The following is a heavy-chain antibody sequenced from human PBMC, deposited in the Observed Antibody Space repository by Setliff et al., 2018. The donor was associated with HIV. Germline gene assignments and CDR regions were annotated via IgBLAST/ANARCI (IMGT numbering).Heavy chain of an antibody. Sequence: GGSLRLSCAGSGFTISDYWMSWVRQAPGKGLEWVANIKQDGRERYNVDSVKGRFTISRDNAKNSLYLQMNSLRAEDTAVYYCARDSNADRHTWYFDLWGRGTLVTVSS. CDR1: GFTISDYW. V-gene: IGHV3-7*01. D-gene: IGHD7-27*01. CDR2: IKQDGRER. CDR3: ARDSNADRHTWYFDL. J-gene: IGHJ2*01.